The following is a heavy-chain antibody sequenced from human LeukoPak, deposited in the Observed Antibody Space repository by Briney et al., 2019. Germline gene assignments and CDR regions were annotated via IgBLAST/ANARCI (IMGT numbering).Heavy chain of an antibody. V-gene: IGHV3-21*01. CDR2: ISSSSSYI. CDR3: ARDPDYYDSSGPTDY. CDR1: GFTFGSYS. J-gene: IGHJ4*02. D-gene: IGHD3-22*01. Sequence: GGSLRLSCAASGFTFGSYSMNWVRQAPGKGLEWVSSISSSSSYIYYADSVKGRFTISRDNAKNSLYLQMNSLRAEDTAVYYCARDPDYYDSSGPTDYWGQGTLVTVSS.